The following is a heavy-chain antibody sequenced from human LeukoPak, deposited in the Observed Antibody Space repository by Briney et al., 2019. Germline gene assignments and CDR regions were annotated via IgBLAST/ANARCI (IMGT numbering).Heavy chain of an antibody. CDR2: LYYSGST. CDR3: ARGGSGISNAFDI. V-gene: IGHV4-59*01. J-gene: IGHJ3*02. Sequence: SETLSLTCSVSGSSISSYYWSGIRQPPGKGLEWIGYLYYSGSTNSNPSLKSRVTMSVDTSKNQFSLKLRSVTAADTAVYYCARGGSGISNAFDIWGQGTMVTVSS. CDR1: GSSISSYY. D-gene: IGHD3-10*01.